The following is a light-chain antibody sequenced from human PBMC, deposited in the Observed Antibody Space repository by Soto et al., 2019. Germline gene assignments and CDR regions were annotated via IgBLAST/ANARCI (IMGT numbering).Light chain of an antibody. J-gene: IGLJ3*02. V-gene: IGLV2-14*01. CDR3: SSYAGSNNWRV. CDR1: NSDVGGFNF. CDR2: EVT. Sequence: QSALTQPASVSGSPGQSITISCTGTNSDVGGFNFVSWFQRHPGKAPKLILYEVTSRPSGIPNRFSGSKSGNTASLTISGLQPEDEADYFCSSYAGSNNWRVFGGGTKLTVL.